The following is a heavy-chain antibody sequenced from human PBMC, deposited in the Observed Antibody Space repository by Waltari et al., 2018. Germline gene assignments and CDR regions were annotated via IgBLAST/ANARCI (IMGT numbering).Heavy chain of an antibody. CDR3: ARDSAIRFLQWLPQSKWFDP. Sequence: VQLVESGGGVVQPGRSLRLSCAASGFIFSSHGIHWIRQGPGRGLGWVAFISYDGSEKQYADSVNGRFTISRDNSNNTVSLQMNSLRDDDTSFYYCARDSAIRFLQWLPQSKWFDPWGQGTLVIVSS. V-gene: IGHV3-33*05. CDR1: GFIFSSHG. J-gene: IGHJ5*02. D-gene: IGHD3-3*01. CDR2: ISYDGSEK.